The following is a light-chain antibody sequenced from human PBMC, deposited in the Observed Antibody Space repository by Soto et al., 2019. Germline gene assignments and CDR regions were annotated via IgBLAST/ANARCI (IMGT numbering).Light chain of an antibody. CDR1: QSISSY. Sequence: DIQMTQSPSSLSASVGDRVTITCRASQSISSYLNWYQQKPGQAPNLLIYAASSFQSGVPSRFIGSGSGTHFTLTISSLQPEDFAAYYCQQSYSTPYTFGQGTKLEIK. CDR3: QQSYSTPYT. J-gene: IGKJ2*01. V-gene: IGKV1-39*01. CDR2: AAS.